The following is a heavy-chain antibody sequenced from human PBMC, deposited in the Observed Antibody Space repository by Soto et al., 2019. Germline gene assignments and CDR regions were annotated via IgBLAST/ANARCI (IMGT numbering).Heavy chain of an antibody. CDR2: IWYDGSNK. CDR1: GFPFSTYG. V-gene: IGHV3-33*01. D-gene: IGHD4-17*01. Sequence: HPGGSLRLSCAASGFPFSTYGMHWVRQAPGKGLEWVAVIWYDGSNKYYADSVRGRFTISRDNSKNTVDLQMNSLRANDTAVYYCARRRSTVTTSWFYHAMDVWGRGTTVTVSS. J-gene: IGHJ6*02. CDR3: ARRRSTVTTSWFYHAMDV.